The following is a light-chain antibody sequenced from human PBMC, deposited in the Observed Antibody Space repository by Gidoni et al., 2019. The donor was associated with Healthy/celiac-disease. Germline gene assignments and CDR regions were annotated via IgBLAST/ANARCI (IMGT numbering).Light chain of an antibody. Sequence: DIQLTQSPSFLSASVGDRVTITCRASQGISSYLAWYQQKPGKAPKLLIYAASTLQSGVPSRFSGSGSGTEFTLTISSLQPEDFATYYCQLLNSYPLTFXXXTKLEIK. V-gene: IGKV1-9*01. CDR1: QGISSY. CDR3: QLLNSYPLT. J-gene: IGKJ2*01. CDR2: AAS.